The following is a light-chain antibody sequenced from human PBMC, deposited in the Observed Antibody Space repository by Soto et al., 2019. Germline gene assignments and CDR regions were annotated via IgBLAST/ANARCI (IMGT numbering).Light chain of an antibody. Sequence: EFVLTQSPGTLSLSPGERATLSCRASQTVRNNYLAWYQQKPGQAPRLLIYDASNRPTDIPARFNGSGSGTEFTLTISSLQPDDFATYYCLQYMSYSVGQGTKVDIK. CDR2: DAS. CDR3: LQYMSYS. V-gene: IGKV3-20*01. J-gene: IGKJ1*01. CDR1: QTVRNNY.